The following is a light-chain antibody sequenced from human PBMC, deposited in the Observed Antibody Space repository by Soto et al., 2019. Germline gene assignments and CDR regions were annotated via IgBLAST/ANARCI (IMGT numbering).Light chain of an antibody. CDR1: SSDVGGYNY. Sequence: QSVLTQPASVSGSPGQSITISCTGTSSDVGGYNYVSWYQQYPGKAPKLMIYDINNRPSGVSSRFSGSKSGNTASLTISGLQAEDEADYYCGSNRDINAAVXGTGTKVT. J-gene: IGLJ1*01. V-gene: IGLV2-14*03. CDR3: GSNRDINAAV. CDR2: DIN.